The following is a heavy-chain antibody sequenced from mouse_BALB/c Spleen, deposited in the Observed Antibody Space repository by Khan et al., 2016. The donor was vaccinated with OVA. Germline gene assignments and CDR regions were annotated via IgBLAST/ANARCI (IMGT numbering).Heavy chain of an antibody. Sequence: VQLQQSGPELVKPGASVKISCKASGYSFTGYFMHWVMQSHGKSLEWIGRINPHIGETFYNQKFKGTATLTVDESSSTAHMELRSLASEDSAVYFCARIYGSDFDYWGQGTTLTVSS. CDR1: GYSFTGYF. V-gene: IGHV1-20*02. CDR2: INPHIGET. D-gene: IGHD1-1*01. CDR3: ARIYGSDFDY. J-gene: IGHJ2*01.